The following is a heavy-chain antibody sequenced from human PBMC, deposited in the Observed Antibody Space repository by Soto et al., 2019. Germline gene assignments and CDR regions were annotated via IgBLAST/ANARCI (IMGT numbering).Heavy chain of an antibody. CDR2: FRSSGDDGTT. V-gene: IGHV3-23*01. Sequence: GGSLSLSCAASGFTFSSYSMSWVRQPPGKGLEWVSGFRSSGDDGTTYYADSVKGRFTISRDNSKNTLFLQMNSLRAEDTAIYYCAKKVNSGSGSQYFDYWGQGTLVTVSS. CDR1: GFTFSSYS. CDR3: AKKVNSGSGSQYFDY. J-gene: IGHJ4*02. D-gene: IGHD3-10*01.